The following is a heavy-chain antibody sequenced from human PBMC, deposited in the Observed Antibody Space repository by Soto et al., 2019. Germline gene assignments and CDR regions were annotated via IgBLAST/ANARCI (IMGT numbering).Heavy chain of an antibody. Sequence: QVQLGQSGAEVKKPGSSVKVSCKASGGTFSSYAISWVRQAPGQGLEWMGGIIPIFGTANYAQKFQGRVTITADESTSTAYMELSSLRSEDTAVYYCARGTIFGVVMQAYYYYYYGMDVWGQGTTVTVSS. CDR2: IIPIFGTA. D-gene: IGHD3-3*01. CDR1: GGTFSSYA. CDR3: ARGTIFGVVMQAYYYYYYGMDV. J-gene: IGHJ6*02. V-gene: IGHV1-69*01.